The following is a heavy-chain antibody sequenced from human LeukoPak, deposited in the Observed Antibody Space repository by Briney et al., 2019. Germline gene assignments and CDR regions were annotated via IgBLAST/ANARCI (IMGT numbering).Heavy chain of an antibody. Sequence: GESLKISCKGSGYSFTSNWISWVRQMPGGGLEWLGRIDPSDSYTNYSPSFQGHVTISADKSISTAYLQWSSLKASDTAMYYCARQPEGTWFDPWGQGTLVTVSS. J-gene: IGHJ5*02. CDR2: IDPSDSYT. CDR3: ARQPEGTWFDP. D-gene: IGHD1-1*01. CDR1: GYSFTSNW. V-gene: IGHV5-10-1*01.